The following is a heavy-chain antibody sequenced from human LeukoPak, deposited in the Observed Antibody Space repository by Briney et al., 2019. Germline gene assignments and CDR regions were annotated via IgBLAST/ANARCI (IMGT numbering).Heavy chain of an antibody. J-gene: IGHJ4*02. CDR2: INHSGGT. CDR1: GGSFSGYY. V-gene: IGHV4-34*01. D-gene: IGHD5-12*01. Sequence: SETLSLTCAVYGGSFSGYYWSWIRQPPGKGLEWIGEINHSGGTNYAPSLKSRVTISVDTSQNQFYLKLSSVTAADTAVYYCARDGYSGSDALWGQGTLVTVSS. CDR3: ARDGYSGSDAL.